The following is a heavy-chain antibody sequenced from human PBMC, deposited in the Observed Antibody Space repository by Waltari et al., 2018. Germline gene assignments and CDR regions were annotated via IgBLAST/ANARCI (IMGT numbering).Heavy chain of an antibody. CDR1: GYTCTGPY. D-gene: IGHD6-13*01. Sequence: QVQLVQAGAEVKKPGASGKISCKASGYTCTGPYMPWARQAPGQVLEWMGWINPNSGGINYAQRFEDRVIMTRDTSITTAYLELNSLRSDDTAVYYCTREVAAAAGDSLEYVQHWGQGTLVTVSS. V-gene: IGHV1-2*02. CDR3: TREVAAAAGDSLEYVQH. CDR2: INPNSGGI. J-gene: IGHJ1*01.